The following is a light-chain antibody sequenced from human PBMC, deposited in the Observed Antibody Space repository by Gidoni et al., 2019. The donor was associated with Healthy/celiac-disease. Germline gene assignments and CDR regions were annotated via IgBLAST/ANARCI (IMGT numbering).Light chain of an antibody. J-gene: IGKJ1*01. V-gene: IGKV3-15*01. CDR2: GAS. CDR1: QSVSSN. Sequence: EIVITQSPATLSVSPGERATLPCRARQSVSSNLAWYQQKPGQAPRLLIYGASTRATGIPARFSGSGSGTEFTLTISSLQSEDFAVYYCQQYNNWPRTFGQGTKVEIK. CDR3: QQYNNWPRT.